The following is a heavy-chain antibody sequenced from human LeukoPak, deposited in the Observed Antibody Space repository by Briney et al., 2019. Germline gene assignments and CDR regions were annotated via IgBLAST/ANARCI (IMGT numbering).Heavy chain of an antibody. D-gene: IGHD1-26*01. CDR1: GFTFIRDA. V-gene: IGHV3-21*01. Sequence: PGGSLRLSCAGSGFTFIRDAMNWVRQAPGKGLEWVSSINSRSTHTAYADSVKGRFTISRDDGNNSVFLQMNSLGVDDTAIYFCARGGGSYSYWGQGVRVTVSS. CDR2: INSRSTHT. J-gene: IGHJ4*02. CDR3: ARGGGSYSY.